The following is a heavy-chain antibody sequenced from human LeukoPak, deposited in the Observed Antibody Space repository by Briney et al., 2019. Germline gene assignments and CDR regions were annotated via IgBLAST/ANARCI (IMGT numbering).Heavy chain of an antibody. V-gene: IGHV3-9*01. CDR3: ATENGVTMVRGVIKPFDY. J-gene: IGHJ4*02. CDR1: GFTFDDYA. D-gene: IGHD3-10*01. CDR2: ISWNSGSI. Sequence: GGSLRLSCAASGFTFDDYAMHWVRQAPGKGLEWVSGISWNSGSIGYADSVKGRFTISRDNAKNSLYLQMNSLRAEDTAVYYCATENGVTMVRGVIKPFDYWGQGTLVTVSS.